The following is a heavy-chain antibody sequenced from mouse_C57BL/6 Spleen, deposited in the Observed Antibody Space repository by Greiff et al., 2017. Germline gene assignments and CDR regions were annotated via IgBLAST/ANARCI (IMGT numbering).Heavy chain of an antibody. J-gene: IGHJ2*01. D-gene: IGHD1-3*01. CDR3: TREWGGFDY. V-gene: IGHV1-15*01. CDR2: IDPETGGT. Sequence: VQLQQSGAELVRPGASVTLSCKASGYTFTDYEMHWVKQTPVHGLEWIGAIDPETGGTAYNQKFKGKAILTADKSSSPAYMQLGSLTSEDSAVYYCTREWGGFDYWGQGTTLTVSA. CDR1: GYTFTDYE.